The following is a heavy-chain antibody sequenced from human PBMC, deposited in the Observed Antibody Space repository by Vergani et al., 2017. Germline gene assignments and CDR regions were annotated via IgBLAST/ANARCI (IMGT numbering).Heavy chain of an antibody. CDR1: GVSVTDYN. CDR3: AGDTHSWQRADR. CDR2: LSTTGGA. Sequence: QVQLQESGPGLVKSSETRSLTCHVFGVSVTDYNCNWIRQAPGKGLEWIGSLSTTGGATHASHNPSLKSRVSISVDTSKSQFSLRLTSVTAADSAIYYCAGDTHSWQRADRWGQGLLVSVSS. J-gene: IGHJ5*02. D-gene: IGHD6-13*01. V-gene: IGHV4-59*02.